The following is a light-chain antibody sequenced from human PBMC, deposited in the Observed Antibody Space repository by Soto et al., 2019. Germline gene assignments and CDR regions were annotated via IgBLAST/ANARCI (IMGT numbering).Light chain of an antibody. V-gene: IGKV3-20*01. CDR2: GTS. Sequence: EFVVTHVPGALSLSPGDRATLSCRASHVDGSTYLVWYQQQPGHPPRLLMSGTSNRATGTPDRFSGSGSGTDFTLTISRLDPEDFAVYYCQQYGNPPITFGQGTRLETK. CDR1: HVDGSTY. CDR3: QQYGNPPIT. J-gene: IGKJ5*01.